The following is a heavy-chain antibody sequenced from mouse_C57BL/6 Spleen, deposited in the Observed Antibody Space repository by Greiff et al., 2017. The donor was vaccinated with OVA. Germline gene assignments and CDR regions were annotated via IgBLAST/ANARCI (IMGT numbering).Heavy chain of an antibody. J-gene: IGHJ3*01. CDR3: ARRGEGVGCAY. Sequence: EVQLQQSGPELVKPGASVKISCKASGYTFTDYYMNWVKQSHGKSLEWIGDINPNNGGTSYNQKFKGKATLTVGKSSSTAYMELRSLTSEDSAVYYCARRGEGVGCAYWGQGTLVTVSA. CDR1: GYTFTDYY. CDR2: INPNNGGT. V-gene: IGHV1-26*01.